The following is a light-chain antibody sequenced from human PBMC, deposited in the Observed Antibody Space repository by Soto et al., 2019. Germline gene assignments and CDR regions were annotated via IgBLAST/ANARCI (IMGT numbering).Light chain of an antibody. CDR1: QSVSSST. CDR3: QQYGASPIT. V-gene: IGKV3-20*01. J-gene: IGKJ5*01. CDR2: DGS. Sequence: EVVLMQSPGTLSLSPGERASLSCRASQSVSSSTVAWYQQKPGQAPRLLIYDGSSRVTGIPDRFSGSGSGTDFTLTINRLEPEDFAVYFCQQYGASPITFGQGTRLES.